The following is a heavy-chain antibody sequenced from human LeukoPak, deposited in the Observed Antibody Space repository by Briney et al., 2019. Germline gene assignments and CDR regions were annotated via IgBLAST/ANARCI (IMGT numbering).Heavy chain of an antibody. V-gene: IGHV3-21*01. J-gene: IGHJ4*02. Sequence: GGSLRLSCAASGFTFSSYGMNWVRQAPGEGLEWVSSISSSSSYIYYADSVKGRFTISRDNAKNSLYLQMSSLRAEDTAVYYCAKGDSSGGIDYWGQGTLVTVSS. CDR3: AKGDSSGGIDY. CDR2: ISSSSSYI. D-gene: IGHD3-22*01. CDR1: GFTFSSYG.